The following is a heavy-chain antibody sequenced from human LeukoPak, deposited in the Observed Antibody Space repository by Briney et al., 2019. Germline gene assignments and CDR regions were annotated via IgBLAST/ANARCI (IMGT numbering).Heavy chain of an antibody. CDR2: IWYDGSKK. D-gene: IGHD3-10*01. Sequence: GRSLRLSCAASGFTFSSYGMHWVRQAPGKGLEWVAVIWYDGSKKYYADSVKGRFTISRDNSKNTLYLQMNSLRAEDTAVYYCARDYYGSGSYFSDYWGQGTLVTVSS. CDR1: GFTFSSYG. V-gene: IGHV3-33*01. J-gene: IGHJ4*02. CDR3: ARDYYGSGSYFSDY.